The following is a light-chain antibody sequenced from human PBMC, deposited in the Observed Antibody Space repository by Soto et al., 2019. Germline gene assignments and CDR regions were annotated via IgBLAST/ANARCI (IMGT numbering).Light chain of an antibody. CDR2: AAS. CDR1: QSISSSY. V-gene: IGKV3-20*01. J-gene: IGKJ2*01. CDR3: QQYGSSSYT. Sequence: EIVLTQSPGTLSLSPGERATLSCRASQSISSSYLAWYQQQPGQAPRLLIYAASSRATGIPDRFSGSGSGTDFTLTISRLEPEDFAVYYCQQYGSSSYTFGQGTQLEIK.